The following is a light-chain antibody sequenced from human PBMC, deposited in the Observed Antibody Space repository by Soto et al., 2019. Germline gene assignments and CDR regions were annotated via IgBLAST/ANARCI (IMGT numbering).Light chain of an antibody. Sequence: HMSQSASSLSASVGYRFTITCRASQGIRNALGWYQQKPGKAPKLLIYAASSLQSGVPSRFRGSGSGTDFTLTISSLQPEDFATYYCLQDYNYPRTFGQGTKVDIK. CDR1: QGIRNA. V-gene: IGKV1-6*01. CDR3: LQDYNYPRT. J-gene: IGKJ1*01. CDR2: AAS.